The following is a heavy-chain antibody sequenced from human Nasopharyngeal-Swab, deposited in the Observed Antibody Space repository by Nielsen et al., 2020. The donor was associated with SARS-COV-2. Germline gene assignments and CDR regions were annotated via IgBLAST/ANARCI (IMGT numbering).Heavy chain of an antibody. J-gene: IGHJ4*02. V-gene: IGHV3-30*18. CDR1: GITINSYG. CDR2: ISYDGNDK. D-gene: IGHD3-10*01. CDR3: AKDEMIRGVIGGSYFDS. Sequence: GESLKTSCAASGITINSYGMHWVRQTPGKGLEWVALISYDGNDKSYGDSVKGRLTISRDNSKNTLYLQMNSLRAEDTAVYYCAKDEMIRGVIGGSYFDSWGQGTLVTVSS.